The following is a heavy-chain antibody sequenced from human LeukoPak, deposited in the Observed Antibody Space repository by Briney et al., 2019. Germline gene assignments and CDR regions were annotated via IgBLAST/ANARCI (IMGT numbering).Heavy chain of an antibody. CDR3: AKDRAAVAAYLDY. D-gene: IGHD2-15*01. J-gene: IGHJ4*02. CDR2: ISYDGTNK. CDR1: GFSFSNYV. V-gene: IGHV3-30*18. Sequence: PGGSLRLSCAASGFSFSNYVMHWVRQAPGKGLEWVAVISYDGTNKYYADSVRGRFTISRDISKNTLYLQMNSLRVEDTAVYYCAKDRAAVAAYLDYWGQGTLVTVSS.